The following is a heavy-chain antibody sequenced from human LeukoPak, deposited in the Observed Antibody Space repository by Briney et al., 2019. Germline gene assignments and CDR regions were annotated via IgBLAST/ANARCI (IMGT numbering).Heavy chain of an antibody. Sequence: SETLSLTCAVYGVSFSGYYWSWIRQPPGKGLEWIGEINHSGSTNYNPSLKGRVTISVDTSKNLFSLKLSSVTAADTAVYYCARGHGRPEYCSSTSCYASWFDPWGQGTLVTVSS. D-gene: IGHD2-2*01. CDR1: GVSFSGYY. CDR3: ARGHGRPEYCSSTSCYASWFDP. J-gene: IGHJ5*02. CDR2: INHSGST. V-gene: IGHV4-34*01.